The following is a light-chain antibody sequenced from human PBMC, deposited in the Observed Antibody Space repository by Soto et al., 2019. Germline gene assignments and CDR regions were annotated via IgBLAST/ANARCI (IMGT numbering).Light chain of an antibody. J-gene: IGKJ1*01. CDR1: QYVGTR. V-gene: IGKV3-11*01. Sequence: EIVLTQSPATLSSSPGETATLSCRASQYVGTRLAWYQHKPGQAPRLLIYYTSNRATGIPARFSGSGSGTDFTLTIRSLAPEDFAIYDCHQRQSWPRTFGQGTKVEIK. CDR3: HQRQSWPRT. CDR2: YTS.